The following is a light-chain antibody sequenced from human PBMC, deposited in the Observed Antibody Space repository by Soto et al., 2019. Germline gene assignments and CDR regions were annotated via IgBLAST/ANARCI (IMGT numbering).Light chain of an antibody. J-gene: IGLJ7*01. Sequence: QSVLTQPPSVSGAPGQRVTISCTGSSSNIGAGYDVHWYQQLPGTAPKLLLYGNSNRPSGVPDRFSGSKSGTSASLAITGLQAEDEADYYGQSYDSSLSALVFGGGTQLTVL. CDR1: SSNIGAGYD. CDR3: QSYDSSLSALV. V-gene: IGLV1-40*01. CDR2: GNS.